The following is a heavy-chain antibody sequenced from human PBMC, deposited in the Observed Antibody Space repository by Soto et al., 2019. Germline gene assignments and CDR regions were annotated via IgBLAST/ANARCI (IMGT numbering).Heavy chain of an antibody. V-gene: IGHV3-49*03. CDR3: TRPGDSNGYYYPTD. CDR1: GFTFGDYA. CDR2: IRRKAHGGST. J-gene: IGHJ4*02. Sequence: EVQVVESGGDLIQPGRSLRLSCTASGFTFGDYAMSWFRQAPGKGLEWVGFIRRKAHGGSTEYAASVKGRFFISRDDSKSIVYLQMNSLKTEDTAVYYCTRPGDSNGYYYPTDWGQGTLVTVSS. D-gene: IGHD3-22*01.